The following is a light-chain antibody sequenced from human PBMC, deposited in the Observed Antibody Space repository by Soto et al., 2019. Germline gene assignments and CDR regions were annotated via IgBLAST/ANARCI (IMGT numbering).Light chain of an antibody. CDR1: QSINAY. CDR2: GTL. V-gene: IGKV1-39*01. J-gene: IGKJ1*01. CDR3: QQTYNTPWT. Sequence: DIQMTQSPSSLSASVGDRVTISCRASQSINAYLSWYQQKPGKAPKLLIYGTLRLQSGVPSRFSGSGSGAEFTLTISSLQPEDFATYYCQQTYNTPWTFGPGTKVEIK.